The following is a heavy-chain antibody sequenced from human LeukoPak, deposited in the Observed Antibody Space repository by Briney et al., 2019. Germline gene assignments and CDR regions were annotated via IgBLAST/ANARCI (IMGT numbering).Heavy chain of an antibody. Sequence: SETLSLTCTVSGGSISSYYWSWIRQPPGKGLKWIGYIYYSGSTNYNPSLKSRVTISVDTSKNQFSLKLSSVTAADTAVYYCARVAGEVRGVHGDLFDYWGQGTLVTVSS. CDR3: ARVAGEVRGVHGDLFDY. CDR2: IYYSGST. D-gene: IGHD3-10*01. J-gene: IGHJ4*02. V-gene: IGHV4-59*01. CDR1: GGSISSYY.